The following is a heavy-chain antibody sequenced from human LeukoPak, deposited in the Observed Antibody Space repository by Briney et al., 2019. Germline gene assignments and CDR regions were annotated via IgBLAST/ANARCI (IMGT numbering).Heavy chain of an antibody. CDR3: AKVYSSSWYGHYYYMDV. V-gene: IGHV3-23*01. Sequence: PGGSLRLSCAASGFTFSSYGMSWVRQAPGKGLEWVSAISGSGGSTYYADSVKGRFTISRDNSKNTLYLQMNSLRAEDTAVYYCAKVYSSSWYGHYYYMDVWGKGTTVTISS. CDR2: ISGSGGST. CDR1: GFTFSSYG. D-gene: IGHD6-13*01. J-gene: IGHJ6*03.